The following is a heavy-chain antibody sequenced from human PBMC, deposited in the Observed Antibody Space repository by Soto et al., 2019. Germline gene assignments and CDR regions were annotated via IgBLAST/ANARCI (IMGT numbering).Heavy chain of an antibody. CDR1: GGSISSGGYY. J-gene: IGHJ3*02. V-gene: IGHV4-31*03. D-gene: IGHD2-2*01. Sequence: SETLSLTCTVSGGSISSGGYYWSWIRQHPGKGLEWIGYIYYSGSTYYNPSLKGRVTISVDTSKHQFSLKLSSVTAADTAVYYCASYQQSYAFDIWGQGTMVTVSS. CDR2: IYYSGST. CDR3: ASYQQSYAFDI.